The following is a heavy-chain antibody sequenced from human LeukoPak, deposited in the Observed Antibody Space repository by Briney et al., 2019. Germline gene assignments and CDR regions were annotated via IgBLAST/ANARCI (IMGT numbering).Heavy chain of an antibody. CDR3: ARLKGYSYGNFDY. V-gene: IGHV1-18*01. CDR1: GYTFTSYG. D-gene: IGHD5-18*01. CDR2: ISAYNGNT. J-gene: IGHJ4*02. Sequence: ASVKVSCKASGYTFTSYGISWVRQAPGQALEWMGWISAYNGNTNYAQKLQGRVTMTTDTSTSTDYMELRSLRSDDTAVYHCARLKGYSYGNFDYWGQGTLVTVSS.